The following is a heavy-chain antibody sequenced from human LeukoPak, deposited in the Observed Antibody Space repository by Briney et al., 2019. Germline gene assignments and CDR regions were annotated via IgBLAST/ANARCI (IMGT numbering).Heavy chain of an antibody. J-gene: IGHJ4*02. CDR1: GFTFSSYS. CDR2: ISYDGSNK. V-gene: IGHV3-30*03. D-gene: IGHD5-18*01. Sequence: GGSLRLSCAASGFTFSSYSMNWVRQAPGKGLEWVAVISYDGSNKYYADSVKGRFTISRDNSKNTLYLQMNSLRAEDTAVYYCARDYLGYLDYWGQGTLVTVSS. CDR3: ARDYLGYLDY.